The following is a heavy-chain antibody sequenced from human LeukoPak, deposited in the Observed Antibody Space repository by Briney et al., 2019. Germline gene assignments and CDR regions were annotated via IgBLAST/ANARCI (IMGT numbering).Heavy chain of an antibody. Sequence: GGSLRLSCVASGLTVSNYYMSWVRKAPGKGLEWVSVVYDNGETYHADSVQGRFTLSRDNSKNTLYLQMNSLRVEDTAVYYCTRDPDAWGQGTLVTVSS. CDR3: TRDPDA. V-gene: IGHV3-66*01. CDR2: VYDNGET. J-gene: IGHJ5*02. CDR1: GLTVSNYY.